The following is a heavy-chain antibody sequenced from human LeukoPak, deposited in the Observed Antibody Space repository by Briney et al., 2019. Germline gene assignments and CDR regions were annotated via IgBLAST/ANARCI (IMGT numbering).Heavy chain of an antibody. CDR1: GYTFTSYG. Sequence: ASVKVSCKASGYTFTSYGISWVRQAPGQGLEWMEWISAYNGNTNYAQKLQGRVTMTTDTSTSTAYMELRSLRSDDTAVYYCARQGTYYYGSGSGKLDYWGQGTLVTVSS. J-gene: IGHJ4*02. V-gene: IGHV1-18*01. D-gene: IGHD3-10*01. CDR2: ISAYNGNT. CDR3: ARQGTYYYGSGSGKLDY.